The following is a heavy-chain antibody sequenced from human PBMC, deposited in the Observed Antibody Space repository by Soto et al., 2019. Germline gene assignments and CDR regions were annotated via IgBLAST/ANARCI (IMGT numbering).Heavy chain of an antibody. J-gene: IGHJ4*02. D-gene: IGHD3-16*01. V-gene: IGHV1-69*08. CDR2: IIPILGIA. CDR3: ARDFEGGDRYFDY. CDR1: GGTFSSYT. Sequence: QVQLVQSGAEVKKPGSSVKVSCKASGGTFSSYTISWVRQAPGQGLEWMGRIIPILGIANYAQKFQGRVTXTXDXXTSTAYMELSSLRSEDTAVYYCARDFEGGDRYFDYWGQGTLVTVSS.